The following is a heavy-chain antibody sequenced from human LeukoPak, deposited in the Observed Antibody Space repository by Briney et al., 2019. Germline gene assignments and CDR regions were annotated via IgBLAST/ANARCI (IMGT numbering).Heavy chain of an antibody. CDR2: IYSGGST. J-gene: IGHJ5*02. Sequence: GGSLRLSCAASGFTFSSYSMNWVRQAPGKGLEWVSVIYSGGSTYYADSVKGRFTISRHNSKNTLYLQMNSLRAEDTAVYYCARGGGHMGNWFDPWGQGTLVTVSS. CDR1: GFTFSSYS. CDR3: ARGGGHMGNWFDP. V-gene: IGHV3-53*04. D-gene: IGHD5-18*01.